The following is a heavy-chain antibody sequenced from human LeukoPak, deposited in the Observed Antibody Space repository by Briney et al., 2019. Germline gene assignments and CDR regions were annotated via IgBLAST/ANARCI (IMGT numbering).Heavy chain of an antibody. CDR2: ISGSGGNT. V-gene: IGHV3-23*01. CDR3: AKGGYIAAAGTVYYYMDV. CDR1: GFTFSSYA. D-gene: IGHD6-13*01. Sequence: GGSLRLSCAASGFTFSSYAMSWVRQAPGKGLEWVSTISGSGGNTYYADSVKGRFTISRDNSKNTLYLQMNSLRAEDTAVYYCAKGGYIAAAGTVYYYMDVWGKGTTVTVSS. J-gene: IGHJ6*03.